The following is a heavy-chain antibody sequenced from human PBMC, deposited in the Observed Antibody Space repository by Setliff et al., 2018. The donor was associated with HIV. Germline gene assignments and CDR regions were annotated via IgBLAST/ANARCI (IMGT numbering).Heavy chain of an antibody. CDR3: ARGRYYDSGTYFTET. J-gene: IGHJ5*02. V-gene: IGHV1-69*13. Sequence: SVKVSCKASGGSFSNYAFSWVRQAPGQGLGWMGGFVPMFGSANYAQKFQGRLTITADESTTTVYMELSRFRSEDTAVYYCARGRYYDSGTYFTETWGQGTLVTVSS. CDR1: GGSFSNYA. D-gene: IGHD3-10*01. CDR2: FVPMFGSA.